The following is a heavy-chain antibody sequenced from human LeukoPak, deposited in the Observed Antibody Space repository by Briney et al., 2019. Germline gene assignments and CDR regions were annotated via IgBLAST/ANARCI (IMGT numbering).Heavy chain of an antibody. CDR1: GGSISSSSYY. J-gene: IGHJ4*02. Sequence: PSETLSLTCTVSGGSISSSSYYWGWIRQPPGKGLEWIGSIYYSGSTYYNPSLKSRVTISVDTSKNQFSLKLSSVTAADTALYYCSRTNNWNYEVDYWGQGTLVTVSS. CDR3: SRTNNWNYEVDY. D-gene: IGHD1-7*01. V-gene: IGHV4-39*07. CDR2: IYYSGST.